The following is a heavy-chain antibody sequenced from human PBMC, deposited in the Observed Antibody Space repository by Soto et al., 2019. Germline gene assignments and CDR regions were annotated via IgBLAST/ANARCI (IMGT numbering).Heavy chain of an antibody. J-gene: IGHJ6*02. CDR1: GYTFTSHG. Sequence: GASVKVSCKASGYTFTSHGISWVRQAPGQGLEWMGWISAYNGNTNYAQKLQGRVTMTTDTSTSTAYMELRSLRSDDTAVYYCARVGSAGDYLYYYGMDVWGQGTTVTVSS. V-gene: IGHV1-18*04. CDR3: ARVGSAGDYLYYYGMDV. CDR2: ISAYNGNT. D-gene: IGHD4-17*01.